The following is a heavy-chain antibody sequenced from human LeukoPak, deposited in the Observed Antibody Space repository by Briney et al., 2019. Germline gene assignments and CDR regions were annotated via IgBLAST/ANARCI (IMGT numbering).Heavy chain of an antibody. CDR1: GFTVSSNS. CDR3: ARVQREYNWFDP. Sequence: PGGSLRLSCAVSGFTVSSNSMSWVRQAPGKGLEWVSDIYSGGNTYYADSVEGRFTISRDNSKNTLYLQMNSLRAEDTAVYYCARVQREYNWFDPWGQGTLVTVSS. CDR2: IYSGGNT. J-gene: IGHJ5*02. V-gene: IGHV3-66*01.